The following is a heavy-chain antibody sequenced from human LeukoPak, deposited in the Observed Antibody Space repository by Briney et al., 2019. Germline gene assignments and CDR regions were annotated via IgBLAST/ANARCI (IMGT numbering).Heavy chain of an antibody. V-gene: IGHV4-34*01. CDR1: GGSFSGYY. D-gene: IGHD3-22*01. J-gene: IGHJ4*02. CDR2: INHSGST. Sequence: SETLSLTCAVYGGSFSGYYWSWIRQPPGKGLEWIGEINHSGSTNYNPSLKSRVTIPVDTSKNQFSLKLSSVTAADTAVYYCARGDYYDSSVKNWGQGTLVTVSS. CDR3: ARGDYYDSSVKN.